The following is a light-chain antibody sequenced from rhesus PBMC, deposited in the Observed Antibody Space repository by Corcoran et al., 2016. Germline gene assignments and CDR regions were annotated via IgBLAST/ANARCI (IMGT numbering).Light chain of an antibody. Sequence: DIQMTQSPSSLSASVGDRVTITCRASENVNNYLHWYQQKPGKAPKLMILKASTLESGVPSRLSGSGSGTDFTITIGSLRPGDFATYYCQHSYGTPYSFGQGTKVEIK. CDR1: ENVNNY. CDR2: KAS. J-gene: IGKJ2*01. V-gene: IGKV1-74*01. CDR3: QHSYGTPYS.